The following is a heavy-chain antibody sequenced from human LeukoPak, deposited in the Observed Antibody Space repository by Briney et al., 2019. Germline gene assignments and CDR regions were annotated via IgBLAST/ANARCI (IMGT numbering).Heavy chain of an antibody. CDR2: IYYSGST. CDR3: ARLTRYCSGGSCYVYFDY. Sequence: SETLSLTCTVSGGSISSYYWSWIRQPPGKGPEWIGYIYYSGSTNYNPSLKSRVTISVDTSKNQFSLKLSSVTAADTAVYYCARLTRYCSGGSCYVYFDYWGQGTLVTVSS. V-gene: IGHV4-59*08. CDR1: GGSISSYY. D-gene: IGHD2-15*01. J-gene: IGHJ4*02.